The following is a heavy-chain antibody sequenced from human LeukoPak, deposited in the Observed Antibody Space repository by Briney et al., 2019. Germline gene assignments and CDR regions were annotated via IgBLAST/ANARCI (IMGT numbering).Heavy chain of an antibody. Sequence: SQTLSLTCTVSGGSISSGGYYWSWIRQHPGKGLEWIGYIYYSGSTYYNPSLKSRATISVDTSKNQFSLKLSSVTAADTAVYYCAREPYSSGYYFDYWGQGTLVTVSS. CDR3: AREPYSSGYYFDY. D-gene: IGHD3-22*01. J-gene: IGHJ4*02. CDR1: GGSISSGGYY. V-gene: IGHV4-31*03. CDR2: IYYSGST.